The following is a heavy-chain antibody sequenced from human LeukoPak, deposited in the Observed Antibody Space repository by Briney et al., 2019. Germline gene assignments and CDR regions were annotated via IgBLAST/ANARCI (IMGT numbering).Heavy chain of an antibody. CDR2: IYYSGST. J-gene: IGHJ6*03. CDR1: GGSISSYY. D-gene: IGHD6-13*01. Sequence: SETLSLTCTVSGGSISSYYWSWIRQPPGKGLEWIGYIYYSGSTYYNPSLKSRVTISVDTSKNQFSLKLSSVTAADTAVYYCARTTEAHSWRTRYYDYYMDVWGKGTTVTVSS. CDR3: ARTTEAHSWRTRYYDYYMDV. V-gene: IGHV4-59*01.